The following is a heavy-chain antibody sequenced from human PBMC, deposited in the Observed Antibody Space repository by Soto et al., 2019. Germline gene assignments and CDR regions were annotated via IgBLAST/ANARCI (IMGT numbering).Heavy chain of an antibody. Sequence: QVQLVQSGPEVKKPGSSVKVSCKTSGGTLSSYSISWVRQAPRQGLEWVGRIITFVGKANVAQQFQGRVTITADRSTDTTYMELRRLTSDDTAVHDCARVTGGHDSGGNYMDVWGTGTTVTVSS. CDR2: IITFVGKA. V-gene: IGHV1-69*08. CDR3: ARVTGGHDSGGNYMDV. J-gene: IGHJ6*03. CDR1: GGTLSSYS. D-gene: IGHD5-12*01.